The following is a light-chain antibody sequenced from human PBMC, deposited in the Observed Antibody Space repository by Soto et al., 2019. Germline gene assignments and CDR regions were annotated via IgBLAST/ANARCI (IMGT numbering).Light chain of an antibody. Sequence: QAVVTQEPSLTVSAGGTVTLTCGSSTGAVTNGHYPYWFQQKPGQAPRTLIYDTTNRHSWTPARFPGSLLGGKAALTLSGAQPEDEAEYYCLLSYNGPYVFGTGTKVTVL. CDR3: LLSYNGPYV. CDR1: TGAVTNGHY. CDR2: DTT. J-gene: IGLJ1*01. V-gene: IGLV7-46*01.